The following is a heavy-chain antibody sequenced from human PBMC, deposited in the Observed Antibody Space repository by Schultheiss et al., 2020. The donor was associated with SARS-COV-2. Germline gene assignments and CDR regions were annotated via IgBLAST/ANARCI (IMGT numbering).Heavy chain of an antibody. CDR2: IYYSGST. CDR3: ARDRSIAVGLGFDY. CDR1: GGSISSYY. J-gene: IGHJ4*02. V-gene: IGHV4-59*01. D-gene: IGHD6-19*01. Sequence: SETLSLTCTVSGGSISSYYWSWIRQPPGKGLEWIGYIYYSGSTNYNPSLKSRVTISVDTSKNQFSLKLSSVTAADTAVYYCARDRSIAVGLGFDYWGQGTLVTVSS.